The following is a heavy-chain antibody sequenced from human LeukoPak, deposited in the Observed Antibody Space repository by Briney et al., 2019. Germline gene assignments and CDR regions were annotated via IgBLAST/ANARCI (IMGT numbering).Heavy chain of an antibody. D-gene: IGHD3-16*02. CDR2: ISYSGST. Sequence: ESGPTLVNPSETLSLTCTVSGGSISSYYWSWIRQPPGKGLEWIGYISYSGSTNYNPSLKSRVTISVDTSMNQFSLKLSSVTAADTAVYYCARYVWGSYPTFEDYWGQGTLVTVSS. CDR1: GGSISSYY. V-gene: IGHV4-59*01. CDR3: ARYVWGSYPTFEDY. J-gene: IGHJ4*02.